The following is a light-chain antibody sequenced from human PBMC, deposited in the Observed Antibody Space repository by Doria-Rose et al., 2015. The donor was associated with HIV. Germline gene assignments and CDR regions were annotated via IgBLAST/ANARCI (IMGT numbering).Light chain of an antibody. CDR1: QSVSTD. J-gene: IGKJ5*01. V-gene: IGKV3-15*01. Sequence: DIVMTQTPETLSVSPGESATLSCRASQSVSTDLAWYQHKPSQAPRLLIWGASNRATGIPARFSGSGSGTEFTLTISSLQSEDFAIYFCHQYNNWPTFGQGTRLDIK. CDR3: HQYNNWPT. CDR2: GAS.